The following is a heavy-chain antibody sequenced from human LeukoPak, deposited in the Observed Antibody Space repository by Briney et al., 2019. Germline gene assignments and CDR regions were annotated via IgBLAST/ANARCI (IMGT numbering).Heavy chain of an antibody. CDR2: IYYSGST. CDR3: ARVRCFDWLHLRLGPFDY. Sequence: SETLSLTCTVSGGSISSSSYYWGWIRQPPGKGLEWIGSIYYSGSTYYNPSLKSRVTISVDTSKNQFSLKLSSVTAADTAVYYCARVRCFDWLHLRLGPFDYWGQGTLVTVSS. J-gene: IGHJ4*02. V-gene: IGHV4-39*07. CDR1: GGSISSSSYY. D-gene: IGHD3-9*01.